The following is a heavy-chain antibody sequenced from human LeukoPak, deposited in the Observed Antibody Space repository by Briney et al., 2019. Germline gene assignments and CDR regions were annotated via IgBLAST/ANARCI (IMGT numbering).Heavy chain of an antibody. CDR3: AREKKITMMVGILTTTPDAFDV. CDR2: IYYSGST. CDR1: GGSISSSDHY. J-gene: IGHJ3*01. V-gene: IGHV4-39*07. D-gene: IGHD3-22*01. Sequence: SETLSLTCTVSGGSISSSDHYWGWIRQPPGKGLEWIGTIYYSGSTYYNPSLKSRVTISVDTSKNQFSLRLRSVTAADTAMYYCAREKKITMMVGILTTTPDAFDVWGQGTMVTVSS.